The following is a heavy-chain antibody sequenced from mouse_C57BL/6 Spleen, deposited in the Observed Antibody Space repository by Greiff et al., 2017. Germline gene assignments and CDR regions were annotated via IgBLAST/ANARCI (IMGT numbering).Heavy chain of an antibody. CDR2: INPSSGYT. CDR3: AREGNWDDFAY. CDR1: GYTFTSYT. D-gene: IGHD4-1*01. V-gene: IGHV1-4*01. Sequence: QVQLQQSGAELARPGASVTMSCKASGYTFTSYTMHWVKQRPGTGLEWIGYINPSSGYTKYNQKFKDKATLTADKSSSPAYMQLSSLTSEDSAVYYCAREGNWDDFAYWGQGTLVTVSA. J-gene: IGHJ3*01.